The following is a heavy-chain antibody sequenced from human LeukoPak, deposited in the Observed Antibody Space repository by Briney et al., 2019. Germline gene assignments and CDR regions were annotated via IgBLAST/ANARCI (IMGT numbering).Heavy chain of an antibody. J-gene: IGHJ3*02. CDR3: ARTHLWLAGDAFDI. V-gene: IGHV1-18*01. CDR1: GYTFTSYG. Sequence: ASVKVSCKASGYTFTSYGITWVRQAPGQGLEWMGWISTYNGNTNYAQKLQGRVTMTTDTSTSTAYMELRSLRSDDTAVYYCARTHLWLAGDAFDIWGQGTMVTVSS. D-gene: IGHD5-18*01. CDR2: ISTYNGNT.